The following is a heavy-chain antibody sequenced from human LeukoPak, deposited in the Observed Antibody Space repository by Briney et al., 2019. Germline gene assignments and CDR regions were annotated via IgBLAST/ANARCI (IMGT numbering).Heavy chain of an antibody. CDR3: AKESTYYYDSSGIVDY. CDR1: GFTFSSYA. CDR2: ISGSGGST. D-gene: IGHD3-22*01. Sequence: GGSLRLSCAASGFTFSSYAMSWVRQAPGKGLERVSAISGSGGSTYYADSVKGRFTISRDNSKNTLYLQMNSLRAEDTAVYYCAKESTYYYDSSGIVDYWGQGTLVTVSS. V-gene: IGHV3-23*01. J-gene: IGHJ4*02.